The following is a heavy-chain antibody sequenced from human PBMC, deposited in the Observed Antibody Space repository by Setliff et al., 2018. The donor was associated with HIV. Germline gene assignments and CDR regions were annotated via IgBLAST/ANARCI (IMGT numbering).Heavy chain of an antibody. J-gene: IGHJ4*02. D-gene: IGHD3-3*01. CDR3: SRGPLTIFGLVIIPNYFGY. Sequence: SETLSLTCAVSGSALSNDYYWGWFRQPPGKGLQWIGSTYLSGSTYYNPSLKSRVTITPDTSKNQYSLKLSSVTAADTAVYYCSRGPLTIFGLVIIPNYFGYWGRGTLVTVSS. CDR1: GSALSNDYY. CDR2: TYLSGST. V-gene: IGHV4-38-2*01.